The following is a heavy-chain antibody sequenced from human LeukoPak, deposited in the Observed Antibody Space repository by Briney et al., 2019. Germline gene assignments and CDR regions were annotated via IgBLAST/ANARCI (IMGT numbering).Heavy chain of an antibody. CDR1: GGSFSGYY. Sequence: PSETLSLTCAVYGGSFSGYYWSWIRQPPGKGLEWIGEINHSGSTNYNPSLKSRVPISVDTSKSQFSLKLSSVTAADTAVYYCARSPGSGSYSRPSPTLPFDPWGQGTLVTVSS. CDR3: ARSPGSGSYSRPSPTLPFDP. CDR2: INHSGST. V-gene: IGHV4-34*01. J-gene: IGHJ5*02. D-gene: IGHD3-10*01.